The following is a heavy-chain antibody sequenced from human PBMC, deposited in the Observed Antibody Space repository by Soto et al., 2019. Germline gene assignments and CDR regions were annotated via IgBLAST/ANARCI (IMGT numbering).Heavy chain of an antibody. D-gene: IGHD3-22*01. CDR3: ARDTGAMILVVINDAFDI. V-gene: IGHV1-18*01. Sequence: QVQLVQSGAEVKKPGASVKVSCKASGYTFTSYGISWVRQAPGQGLEWMGWISAYNGNTNYAQKLQGRVTMTTDTSTRTAYMELRSLRSDDTAVYYCARDTGAMILVVINDAFDIWGQGTMVTVSS. CDR1: GYTFTSYG. J-gene: IGHJ3*02. CDR2: ISAYNGNT.